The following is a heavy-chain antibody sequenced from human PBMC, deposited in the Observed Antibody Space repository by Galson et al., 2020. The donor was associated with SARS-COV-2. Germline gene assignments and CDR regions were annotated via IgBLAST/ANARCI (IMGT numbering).Heavy chain of an antibody. Sequence: GESLKISCAASGFTFSSYAMHWVRQAPGKGLEWVAVISYDGSNKYYADSVKGRFTISRDNSKNTLYLQMNSLRAEDTAVYYCARDLGGITMVQGVIPPFVYWGQGTLVTVSS. J-gene: IGHJ4*02. D-gene: IGHD3-10*01. CDR3: ARDLGGITMVQGVIPPFVY. V-gene: IGHV3-30-3*01. CDR2: ISYDGSNK. CDR1: GFTFSSYA.